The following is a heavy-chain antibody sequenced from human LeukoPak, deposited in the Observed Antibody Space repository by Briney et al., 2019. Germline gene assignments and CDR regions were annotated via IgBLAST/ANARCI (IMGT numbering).Heavy chain of an antibody. J-gene: IGHJ4*02. D-gene: IGHD4-23*01. V-gene: IGHV4-39*07. Sequence: SETLSLTCTVSGGSISSGNYHWAWIRQPPGKGLECIGSIYHTGSTYYNPSLKSRVTISVDTSKNQFSLKLSSVTAADTAVYYCAREVDYGGGGDYWGQGTLVTVSS. CDR2: IYHTGST. CDR3: AREVDYGGGGDY. CDR1: GGSISSGNYH.